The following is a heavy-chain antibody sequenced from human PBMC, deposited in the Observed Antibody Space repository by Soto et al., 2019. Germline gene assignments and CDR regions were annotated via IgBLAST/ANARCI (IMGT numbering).Heavy chain of an antibody. CDR1: GYNFTTYW. V-gene: IGHV5-10-1*01. D-gene: IGHD1-26*01. CDR3: ARAWERIHWFDP. J-gene: IGHJ5*02. Sequence: PGESLKISCQVSGYNFTTYWINWVRQMPGKGLEWMGRIDPSDSYTNYSPSFQGHVTISTDNSLNTAYLQWSSLKASDTATYYCARAWERIHWFDPWGLGTLVTVSS. CDR2: IDPSDSYT.